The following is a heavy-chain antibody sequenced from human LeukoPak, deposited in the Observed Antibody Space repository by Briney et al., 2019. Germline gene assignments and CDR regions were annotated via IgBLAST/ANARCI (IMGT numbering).Heavy chain of an antibody. CDR2: INDVGRTT. J-gene: IGHJ6*02. CDR1: GFPFSGYW. V-gene: IGHV3-74*01. Sequence: GGSLRLSRAASGFPFSGYWMHWVRQAPGKGLVWVSGINDVGRTTSYADSVKGRFTISRDNAKNTLYLRMNSLRAEDTAVYYCARGHYYGMDAWGQGTTVTVSS. CDR3: ARGHYYGMDA.